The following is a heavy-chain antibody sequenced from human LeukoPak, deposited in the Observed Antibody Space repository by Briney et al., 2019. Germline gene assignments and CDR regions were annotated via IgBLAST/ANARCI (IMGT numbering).Heavy chain of an antibody. V-gene: IGHV4-59*01. CDR2: IYYRGST. Sequence: SETLSLTCTVSGGSISSYYWSWIRQPPGKGLEWIGYIYYRGSTDYNPSLKSRVTISVETSKNQFSLNLSSVTAADTAVYYCARGRLARSPYFDYWGQGTLVTVSS. CDR1: GGSISSYY. CDR3: ARGRLARSPYFDY. J-gene: IGHJ4*02. D-gene: IGHD6-19*01.